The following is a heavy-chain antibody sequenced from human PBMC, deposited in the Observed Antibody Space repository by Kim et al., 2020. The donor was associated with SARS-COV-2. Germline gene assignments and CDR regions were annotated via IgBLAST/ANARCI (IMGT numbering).Heavy chain of an antibody. D-gene: IGHD2-2*01. CDR3: AKARVPAAILYSAS. V-gene: IGHV3-30*18. J-gene: IGHJ5*02. Sequence: GRSLRLSCAASGFTFGSYGMHWVRQAPGKGLEWVAFISYDGDKKYYADYARGRFTISRDNSKNTLYLQMNSLSPEDAAVYYCAKARVPAAILYSASWGLGRLVTVSS. CDR2: ISYDGDKK. CDR1: GFTFGSYG.